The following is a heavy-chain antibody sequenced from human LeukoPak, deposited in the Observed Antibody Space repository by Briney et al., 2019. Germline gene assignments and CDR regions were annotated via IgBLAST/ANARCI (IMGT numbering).Heavy chain of an antibody. CDR3: ATPGSS. CDR1: RFSFRSYA. CDR2: ISRSGNTT. V-gene: IGHV3-64*02. D-gene: IGHD6-13*01. J-gene: IGHJ4*02. Sequence: GGSLRLSCTASRFSFRSYAMHWVRQAPGKGLEYVSAISRSGNTTYYADSVKGRFIVSRDNSKKTLFLQMSDLRPEDTAVYYCATPGSSWGQGSPVIVSS.